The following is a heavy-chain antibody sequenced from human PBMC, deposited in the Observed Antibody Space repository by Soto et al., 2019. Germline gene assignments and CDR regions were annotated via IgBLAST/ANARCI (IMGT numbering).Heavy chain of an antibody. V-gene: IGHV4-34*01. CDR3: ARGPNSSSWYPRPTPGILFDY. J-gene: IGHJ4*02. CDR2: INHSGST. D-gene: IGHD6-13*01. CDR1: GGSFSGYY. Sequence: PSETLSLTCAVYGGSFSGYYWSWIRQPPGKGLEWIGEINHSGSTNYNPSLKSRVTISVDTSKNQFSLKLSSVTAADTAVYYCARGPNSSSWYPRPTPGILFDYWGQGTLVTVSS.